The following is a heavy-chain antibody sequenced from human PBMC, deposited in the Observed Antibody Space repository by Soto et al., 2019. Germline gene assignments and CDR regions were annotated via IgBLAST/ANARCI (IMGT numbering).Heavy chain of an antibody. Sequence: ASVKVSCKTSGYTFTSYDFGWVRQAPGQGLQWMGWISVYTGDTKYTRSLQGRVTMTTDTSTTTAYMELRSLRSDDTAVYYCARASLYCSGGNCFPYYFDYWVPETLLVTVSS. V-gene: IGHV1-18*04. J-gene: IGHJ4*03. CDR1: GYTFTSYD. D-gene: IGHD2-15*01. CDR2: ISVYTGDT. CDR3: ARASLYCSGGNCFPYYFDY.